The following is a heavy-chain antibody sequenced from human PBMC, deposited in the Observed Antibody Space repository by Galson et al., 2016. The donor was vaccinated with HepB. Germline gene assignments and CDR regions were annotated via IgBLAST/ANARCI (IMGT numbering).Heavy chain of an antibody. V-gene: IGHV3-23*01. J-gene: IGHJ3*02. CDR1: GFTFSSYA. CDR3: ARGRTISCNSAFDI. D-gene: IGHD2-2*02. Sequence: SLRLSCAASGFTFSSYAMSWVRQAPGKGLEWVSVISGSGASTYYADSVKGRFTISRDNSKNTLYLQVNSLRVEDTAIYYCARGRTISCNSAFDIWGQGTMVTVAS. CDR2: ISGSGAST.